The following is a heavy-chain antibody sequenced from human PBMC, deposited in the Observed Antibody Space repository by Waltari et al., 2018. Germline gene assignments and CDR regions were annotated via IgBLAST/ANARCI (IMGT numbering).Heavy chain of an antibody. CDR2: INHSGST. D-gene: IGHD3-10*01. CDR3: SRPYGSGSYSDY. Sequence: QVQLQQWGAGLLKPSETLSLTCAVYGGSFSGYYWSWIRQPPGKGLEWIGEINHSGSTNYNPSLKSRVTISVDTSKNQFSLKLSSVTAADTAVYYCSRPYGSGSYSDYWGQGTLVTVSS. V-gene: IGHV4-34*01. J-gene: IGHJ4*02. CDR1: GGSFSGYY.